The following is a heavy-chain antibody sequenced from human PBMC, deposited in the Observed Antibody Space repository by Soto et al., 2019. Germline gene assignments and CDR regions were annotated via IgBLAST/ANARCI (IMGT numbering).Heavy chain of an antibody. V-gene: IGHV4-31*03. CDR2: IYYSGST. J-gene: IGHJ5*02. CDR1: GGSISSGGYY. D-gene: IGHD6-13*01. Sequence: QVQLQESGPGLVKPSQTLSLTCTVSGGSISSGGYYWSWIRQHPGKGLEWIGYIYYSGSTYYNPSLKSRVTISVDTSKNQFSRKLSSVTAADTAVYYCARLGRIAAPGGLDPWGQGTLVTVSS. CDR3: ARLGRIAAPGGLDP.